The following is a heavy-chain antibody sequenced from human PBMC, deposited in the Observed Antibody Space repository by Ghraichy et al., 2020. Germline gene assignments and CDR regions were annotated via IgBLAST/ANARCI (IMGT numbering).Heavy chain of an antibody. CDR2: INHSGST. V-gene: IGHV4-34*01. J-gene: IGHJ4*02. CDR3: ARQVRRYREVYYDSSQQKVPRPFDY. D-gene: IGHD3-22*01. Sequence: SETLSLTCAVYGGSFSGYSWRWIRQPPGKGLEWIGEINHSGSTNYNPSLKSRVTISVDTSKNQFSLELSSVTAADTAVYYCARQVRRYREVYYDSSQQKVPRPFDYWGQGNLVTGSS. CDR1: GGSFSGYS.